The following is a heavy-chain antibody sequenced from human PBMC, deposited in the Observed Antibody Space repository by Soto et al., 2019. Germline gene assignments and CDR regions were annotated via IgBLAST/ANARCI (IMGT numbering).Heavy chain of an antibody. CDR2: ISGSDNST. CDR3: APMGV. J-gene: IGHJ6*02. CDR1: GFTFISYA. V-gene: IGHV3-23*01. Sequence: GGSLRLSCAASGFTFISYAMSWVRQAPGKGLEWVSGISGSDNSTYYADSVKGRFTISRDNSKNTLYLQMSSLRADDTAVYYCAPMGVWGQGTTVTVSS.